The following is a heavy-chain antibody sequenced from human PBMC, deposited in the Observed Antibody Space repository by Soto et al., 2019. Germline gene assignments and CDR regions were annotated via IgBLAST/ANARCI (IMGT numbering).Heavy chain of an antibody. V-gene: IGHV1-3*01. CDR2: INAGNGNT. CDR1: GSTFTSYA. D-gene: IGHD3-10*01. J-gene: IGHJ4*02. Sequence: QVQLVQSGAEVKKPGASVKVSCKASGSTFTSYAMHWVRQAPGQRLEWMGWINAGNGNTKYSQKFQGRVTITRDTSASSAYMELSSLRSEDTAVYYCAREHQVRELDYWGQGTLVTVSS. CDR3: AREHQVRELDY.